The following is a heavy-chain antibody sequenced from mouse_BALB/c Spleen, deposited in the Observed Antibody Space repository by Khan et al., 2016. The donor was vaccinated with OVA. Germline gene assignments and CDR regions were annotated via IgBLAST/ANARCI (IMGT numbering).Heavy chain of an antibody. CDR1: GYTFTDYY. CDR3: ARRNYFGYTFAY. D-gene: IGHD1-2*01. V-gene: IGHV1-77*01. Sequence: QVQLQQSGAELARPGASVKLSCTASGYTFTDYYINWVKQRTGQGLEWIGEISPGSGDTYYNERFMGKATLTAGKSSSTAYMQLSSLTSEASAVYFCARRNYFGYTFAYWGQGTLVTVSA. J-gene: IGHJ3*01. CDR2: ISPGSGDT.